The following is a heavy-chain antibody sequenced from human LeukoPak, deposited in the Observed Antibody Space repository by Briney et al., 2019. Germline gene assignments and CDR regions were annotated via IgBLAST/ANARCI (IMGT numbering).Heavy chain of an antibody. V-gene: IGHV4-4*02. J-gene: IGHJ3*02. CDR1: GGSISSSNW. Sequence: SETLSLTCAVSGGSISSSNWWSWVRQPPGKGLEWIGEINHSGSTNYNPSLKSRVTISVDTSKNQFSLKLSSVTAADTAVYYCARRLKAARRHAFDIWGQGTMVTVSS. D-gene: IGHD6-6*01. CDR3: ARRLKAARRHAFDI. CDR2: INHSGST.